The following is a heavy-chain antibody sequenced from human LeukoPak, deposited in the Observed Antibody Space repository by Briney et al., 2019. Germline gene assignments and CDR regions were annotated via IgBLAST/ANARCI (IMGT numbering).Heavy chain of an antibody. CDR3: ARVRFCNSAGCYSFFDF. CDR2: VSGDGSKT. CDR1: GFTFSDYY. V-gene: IGHV3-74*01. D-gene: IGHD2-2*01. J-gene: IGHJ4*02. Sequence: PGGSLRLSCAPPGFTFSDYYMHWVRQTPGKGLVWVSRVSGDGSKTDYADSVKGRFTISRDNARNTLYLQMNSLRDEDTAVYYCARVRFCNSAGCYSFFDFWGQGTLVTVSS.